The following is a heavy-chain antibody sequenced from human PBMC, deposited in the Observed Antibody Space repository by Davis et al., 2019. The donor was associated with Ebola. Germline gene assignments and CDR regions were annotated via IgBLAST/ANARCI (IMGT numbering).Heavy chain of an antibody. CDR2: IYTSGST. CDR1: GGSISSGSYY. V-gene: IGHV4-61*09. J-gene: IGHJ6*03. CDR3: ASGGGYDILTGYYYHYYYYYMDV. Sequence: PSETLSLTCTVSGGSISSGSYYWSWIRQPAGKGLEWIGHIYTSGSTNYNPSLKSRVTISVDTSKNPFSLKLPSVTAADTAVYYCASGGGYDILTGYYYHYYYYYMDVWGKGTTVTVSS. D-gene: IGHD3-9*01.